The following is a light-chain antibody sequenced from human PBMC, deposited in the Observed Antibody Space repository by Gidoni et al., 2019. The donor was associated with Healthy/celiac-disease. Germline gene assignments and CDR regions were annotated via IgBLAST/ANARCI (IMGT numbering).Light chain of an antibody. Sequence: DIQMTQSPSSLSASVGDRVTITCRASQSISSYLNWYQQKPGKAPKLLIYAASSLQSGVPSRCSGSGSGTDFTLTISSLQPEDFATYYCQQRGAFXXXTKVEIK. J-gene: IGKJ1*01. V-gene: IGKV1-39*01. CDR1: QSISSY. CDR3: QQRGA. CDR2: AAS.